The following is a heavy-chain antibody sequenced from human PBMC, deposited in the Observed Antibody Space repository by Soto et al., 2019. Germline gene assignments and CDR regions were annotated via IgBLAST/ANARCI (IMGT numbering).Heavy chain of an antibody. Sequence: GESLKISCKGSGYSFSSYWIGWVRHMPGKGPEWMGIIYPGDSNTRYSPSFQGQVTISADKSISTAYLQWSSLKASDTDMYYCARQQRGWKVLEVWGQGTRVTVSS. D-gene: IGHD1-1*01. J-gene: IGHJ6*02. CDR1: GYSFSSYW. CDR2: IYPGDSNT. CDR3: ARQQRGWKVLEV. V-gene: IGHV5-51*01.